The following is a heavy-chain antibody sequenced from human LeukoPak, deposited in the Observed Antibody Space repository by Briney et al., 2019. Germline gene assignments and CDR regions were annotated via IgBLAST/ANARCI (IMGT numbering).Heavy chain of an antibody. CDR3: ARDSPSIYHSGGAFDI. V-gene: IGHV1-18*01. J-gene: IGHJ3*02. CDR2: ISAYNGNT. D-gene: IGHD5/OR15-5a*01. CDR1: GYTFTSYG. Sequence: ASVKVSCKASGYTFTSYGISWVRQAPGQGLEWMGWISAYNGNTNYAQKLQGRVTMTTDTSTSTAYMELRSLRSDDTAVYYCARDSPSIYHSGGAFDIWGQGTMVTVSS.